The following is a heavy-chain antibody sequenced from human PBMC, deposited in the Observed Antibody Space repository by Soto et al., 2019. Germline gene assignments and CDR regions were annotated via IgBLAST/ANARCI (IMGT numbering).Heavy chain of an antibody. CDR3: ARDLGSPGSSSNHYYYYCMDV. V-gene: IGHV1-18*01. Sequence: ASVKVSCKASGYTFTSYGISWVRQAPGQGLEWMGWISAYNGNTNYAQKLQGRVTMTTDTSTSTAYMELRSLRSDDTAVYYCARDLGSPGSSSNHYYYYCMDVWGQGSTVTVSS. J-gene: IGHJ6*02. D-gene: IGHD6-6*01. CDR2: ISAYNGNT. CDR1: GYTFTSYG.